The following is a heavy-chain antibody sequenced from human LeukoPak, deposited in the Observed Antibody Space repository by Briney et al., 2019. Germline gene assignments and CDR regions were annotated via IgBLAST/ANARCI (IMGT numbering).Heavy chain of an antibody. J-gene: IGHJ3*02. Sequence: SETLSLTCAVSGYSISSGYYWGWIRQPPGKGLEWIETIYHSGSTYYNPSLKSRVTISIDTSKNQFSLKLSSVTAADTAVYYCARTVDTVATADAFDIWGQGTMVTVSS. CDR1: GYSISSGYY. CDR2: IYHSGST. D-gene: IGHD5-12*01. V-gene: IGHV4-38-2*01. CDR3: ARTVDTVATADAFDI.